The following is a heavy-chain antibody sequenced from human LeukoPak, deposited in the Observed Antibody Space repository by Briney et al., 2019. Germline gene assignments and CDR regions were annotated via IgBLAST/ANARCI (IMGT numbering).Heavy chain of an antibody. J-gene: IGHJ2*01. V-gene: IGHV3-7*01. CDR3: ASLPGGRTAALEFDL. Sequence: PGGSLRLSCATSGFTLSSFWMSWVRQTPGKGLEWVANIKQDGRERYYADSVKGRFTTSRDNAKNSLFLQMNSLRAEDTAVYYCASLPGGRTAALEFDLRGRGTLVTVSS. CDR1: GFTLSSFW. CDR2: IKQDGRER. D-gene: IGHD6-13*01.